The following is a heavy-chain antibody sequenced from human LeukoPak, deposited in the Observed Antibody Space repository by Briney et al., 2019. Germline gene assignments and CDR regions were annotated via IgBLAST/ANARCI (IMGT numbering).Heavy chain of an antibody. V-gene: IGHV3-23*01. Sequence: GGSLRLSCAASGFSFSAYGMNWVRQAPGKGLEWVSAIGGSGATTYYADSVKGRFTISRDNSKNTLYLQMNGLRAEDTAVYYCAKDQGFYTTGFDYWGQGTLVTVSS. CDR1: GFSFSAYG. CDR3: AKDQGFYTTGFDY. J-gene: IGHJ4*02. D-gene: IGHD3-16*01. CDR2: IGGSGATT.